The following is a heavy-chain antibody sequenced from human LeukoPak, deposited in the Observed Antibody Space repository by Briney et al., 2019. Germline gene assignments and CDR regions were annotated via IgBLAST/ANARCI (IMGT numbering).Heavy chain of an antibody. Sequence: GGSLRLSCAVSGFTFSSHGMNWVRQAQGKGLEWVSGISPSGGITYYTDSVKGRFTISRDNSKNTVSLQMNSLRGEDTAVYYYAKDDAWGRYNHWGQGTLVTVSS. CDR3: AKDDAWGRYNH. CDR2: ISPSGGIT. D-gene: IGHD3-16*01. J-gene: IGHJ1*01. V-gene: IGHV3-23*01. CDR1: GFTFSSHG.